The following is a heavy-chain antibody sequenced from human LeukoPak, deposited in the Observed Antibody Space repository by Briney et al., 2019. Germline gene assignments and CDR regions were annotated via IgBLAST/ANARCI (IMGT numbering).Heavy chain of an antibody. J-gene: IGHJ6*03. CDR3: ARGCCNSNSCPDFYNQHMDV. Sequence: SETLSLTCTVSGGSISNYHWNSIRQPAGKGLEWIGHIYIGGSTTYNPSLKSRVTMSVDTSKNQFSLMLSSVTAADTAVYYCARGCCNSNSCPDFYNQHMDVWGKGTTVTVSS. CDR2: IYIGGST. V-gene: IGHV4-4*07. D-gene: IGHD2-2*01. CDR1: GGSISNYH.